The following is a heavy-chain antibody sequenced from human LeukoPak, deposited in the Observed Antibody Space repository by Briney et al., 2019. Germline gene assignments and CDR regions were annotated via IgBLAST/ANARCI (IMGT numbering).Heavy chain of an antibody. Sequence: PGGSLRLSCAASRFTFSSYAMSWVRQAPGKGLEWVSAISGSGGSTYYADSVKGRFTISRDNSKNTLYLQMNSLRAEDTAVYYCAKGTILWFGELCFFDYWGQGTLVTVSS. CDR3: AKGTILWFGELCFFDY. CDR1: RFTFSSYA. D-gene: IGHD3-10*01. V-gene: IGHV3-23*01. CDR2: ISGSGGST. J-gene: IGHJ4*02.